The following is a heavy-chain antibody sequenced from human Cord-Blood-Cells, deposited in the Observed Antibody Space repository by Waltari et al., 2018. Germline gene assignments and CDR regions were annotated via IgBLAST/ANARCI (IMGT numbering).Heavy chain of an antibody. Sequence: EVQLLESGGGLVQPGGSLRLSCAASGFTFSSYAMSWVRQAPGKGLEGVSVISGGGGSTDYEASGKGRFTIPGDNSKITLYLQMNSLRAEDTAVYYCAKGAYRGSYYKVDYWGQGTLVTVSS. CDR3: AKGAYRGSYYKVDY. J-gene: IGHJ4*02. V-gene: IGHV3-23*01. CDR2: ISGGGGST. CDR1: GFTFSSYA. D-gene: IGHD3-10*01.